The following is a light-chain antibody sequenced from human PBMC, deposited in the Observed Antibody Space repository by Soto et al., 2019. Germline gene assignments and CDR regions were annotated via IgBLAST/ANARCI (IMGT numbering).Light chain of an antibody. Sequence: NFMLTQPHSVSESPGKTVAISCTGSSGSIASNYVQWYQQRPGSAPTTVIYEDNQRPSGVPDRFSGSIDISSNSASLTISGLKTEDEADYYCLSFTSSSTYIFGTGTKLTAL. CDR3: LSFTSSSTYI. V-gene: IGLV6-57*02. CDR2: EDN. J-gene: IGLJ1*01. CDR1: SGSIASNY.